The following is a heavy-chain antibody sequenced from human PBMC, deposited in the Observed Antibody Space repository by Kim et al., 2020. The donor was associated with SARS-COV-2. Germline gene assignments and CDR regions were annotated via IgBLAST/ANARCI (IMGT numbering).Heavy chain of an antibody. CDR1: GFTFNTYG. V-gene: IGHV3-30*18. CDR3: AKSFSGSYFGYDY. D-gene: IGHD1-26*01. CDR2: ISYDGSNK. J-gene: IGHJ4*02. Sequence: GGSLRLSCAAYGFTFNTYGMHWVRQAPGKGQEWVAVISYDGSNKYYADSVKGRFTISRDNSKNTLYLQMNSLRIEDTAVYYCAKSFSGSYFGYDYWGQGTLVTVSS.